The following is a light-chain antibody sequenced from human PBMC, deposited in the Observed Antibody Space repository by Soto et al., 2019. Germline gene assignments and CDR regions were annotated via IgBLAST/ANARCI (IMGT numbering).Light chain of an antibody. V-gene: IGKV1-9*01. CDR1: QGVSRY. CDR3: QQLNTYPVT. CDR2: AAS. Sequence: IQLTQSPSSLSASVGDSVTITCRASQGVSRYLSWYQQKPGRAPILLISAASTLQSGVPARFSGSGSGTDFTLSITSLQPEDFATYYCQQLNTYPVTFGGETKVEIK. J-gene: IGKJ4*01.